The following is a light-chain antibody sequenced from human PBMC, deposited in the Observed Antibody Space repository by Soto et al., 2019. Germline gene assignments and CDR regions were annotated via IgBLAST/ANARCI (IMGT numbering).Light chain of an antibody. V-gene: IGKV1-9*01. J-gene: IGKJ3*01. CDR2: AAS. CDR1: QGISSY. CDR3: QQLNSYPRFDT. Sequence: DIQLTQSPSFLSASVGDRVTITCRASQGISSYLAWYQQKPGKAPKLLIYAASTLQSGVPSRFSGSGSGTEFTLTISSLQPEDFATYYCQQLNSYPRFDTFGPGTKVDIK.